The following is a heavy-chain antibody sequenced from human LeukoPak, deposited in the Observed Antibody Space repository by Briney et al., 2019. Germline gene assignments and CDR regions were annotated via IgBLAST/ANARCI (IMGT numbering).Heavy chain of an antibody. V-gene: IGHV4-39*01. CDR3: ARRRYYDSSGYLE. CDR1: GDSVSRSDSY. Sequence: SETLSLTCTIFGDSVSRSDSYWDWIRQPPGKGLEWIGTIYYSGRTYYSPSLKSRVTLSVDTSNNQFSLTLSSVTAAGTALYFCARRRYYDSSGYLEWGQGTLVTVSS. J-gene: IGHJ1*01. D-gene: IGHD3-22*01. CDR2: IYYSGRT.